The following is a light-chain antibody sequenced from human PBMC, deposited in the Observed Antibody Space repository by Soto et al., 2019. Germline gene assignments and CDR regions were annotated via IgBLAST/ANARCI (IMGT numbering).Light chain of an antibody. CDR3: SLYTSENTYV. Sequence: QSALGQPASVSGSPGQSFTISCTGTSTDFVSYNRVSWYQQPPDTAPKLMIYEASNRPSGVPDRFSGYKSGNTASLTISGLQAADEADYYCSLYTSENTYVFGTGTKVTVL. CDR1: STDFVSYNR. V-gene: IGLV2-18*01. CDR2: EAS. J-gene: IGLJ1*01.